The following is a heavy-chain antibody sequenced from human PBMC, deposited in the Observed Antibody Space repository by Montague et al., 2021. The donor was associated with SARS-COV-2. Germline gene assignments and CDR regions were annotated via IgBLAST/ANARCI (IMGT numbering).Heavy chain of an antibody. CDR1: GGSISSSY. CDR3: ARNMSECSKGICHTYYYYGWDV. CDR2: INYTGST. V-gene: IGHV4-59*08. D-gene: IGHD2-8*01. J-gene: IGHJ6*02. Sequence: SETLSLTCTVSGGSISSSYWSWIRLPPGKGLERIGYINYTGSTDYNPSLKSRVTISVDTSKNQLALKLISVTAAATAVYVCARNMSECSKGICHTYYYYGWDVWGQGTTVTVSS.